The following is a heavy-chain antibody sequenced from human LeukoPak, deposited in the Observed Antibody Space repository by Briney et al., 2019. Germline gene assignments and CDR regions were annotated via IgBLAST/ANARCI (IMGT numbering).Heavy chain of an antibody. CDR2: ISSGGSTI. CDR1: GFTFSSYE. Sequence: GGSLRLSCAASGFTFSSYEMNWVRQAPGKGLEWVSYISSGGSTIYYADSVKGRFTISRDNSKNTLYLQMNSLRAEDTAVYYCARGGYGDYRLGGWGAFDIWGQGAMVTVSS. CDR3: ARGGYGDYRLGGWGAFDI. V-gene: IGHV3-48*03. J-gene: IGHJ3*02. D-gene: IGHD4-17*01.